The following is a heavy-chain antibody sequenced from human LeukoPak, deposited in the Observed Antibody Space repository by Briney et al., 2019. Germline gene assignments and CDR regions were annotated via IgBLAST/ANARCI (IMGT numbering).Heavy chain of an antibody. Sequence: GSLRLSCAASGFTFSSYVMSWVRQAPGKGLEWVSAISGSGGSTYYADSVKGRFTISRDNSKNTLYLQMNSLRAEDTAVYYCAKDPSPSYDSFDYWGQGTLVTVSS. CDR2: ISGSGGST. J-gene: IGHJ4*02. CDR3: AKDPSPSYDSFDY. V-gene: IGHV3-23*01. CDR1: GFTFSSYV. D-gene: IGHD3-3*01.